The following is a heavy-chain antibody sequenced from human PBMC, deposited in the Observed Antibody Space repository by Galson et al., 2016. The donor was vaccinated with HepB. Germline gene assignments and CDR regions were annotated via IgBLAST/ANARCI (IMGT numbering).Heavy chain of an antibody. V-gene: IGHV3-23*01. D-gene: IGHD3-3*01. CDR2: ISGSGGGT. CDR3: AKVLEHGRGDF. Sequence: SLRLSCAASGFTFSTYAMSRVRQAPGKGLEWLSVISGSGGGTKYADSVKGRFTISRDNSKNTLYLQMNSLRAKDTAIYYCAKVLEHGRGDFWGQGTLVTVSS. J-gene: IGHJ4*02. CDR1: GFTFSTYA.